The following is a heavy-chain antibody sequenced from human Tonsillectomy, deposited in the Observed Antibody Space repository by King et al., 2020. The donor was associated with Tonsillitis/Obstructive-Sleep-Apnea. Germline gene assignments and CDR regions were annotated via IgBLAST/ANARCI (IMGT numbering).Heavy chain of an antibody. V-gene: IGHV3-72*01. CDR1: GFTFSDHY. J-gene: IGHJ4*02. CDR2: TRNKAHSYTT. D-gene: IGHD1-14*01. CDR3: ARVRTSSPVYNLDY. Sequence: VQLVESGGGLVQPGGSLRLSSAASGFTFSDHYMDWVRQAPGKGLEWVGRTRNKAHSYTTEYAASVKGRFTISRDDSENSLYLQMNSLKTEDTAVYYCARVRTSSPVYNLDYWGQGTLVTVSS.